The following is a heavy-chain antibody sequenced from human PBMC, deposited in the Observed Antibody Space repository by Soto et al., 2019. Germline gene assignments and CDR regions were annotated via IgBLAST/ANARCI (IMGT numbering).Heavy chain of an antibody. CDR2: INHSGST. D-gene: IGHD3-10*01. CDR3: AARKKNYYYGSGSYYNGIWFDP. Sequence: PSETLSVTCAVYGGSFSCYYWSWIRQPPGKGLEWIGEINHSGSTNYIPSLKSRVTISVDTSKNQFSLKLSSVTAADTAVYYCAARKKNYYYGSGSYYNGIWFDPWGQGTLVTVSS. V-gene: IGHV4-34*01. CDR1: GGSFSCYY. J-gene: IGHJ5*02.